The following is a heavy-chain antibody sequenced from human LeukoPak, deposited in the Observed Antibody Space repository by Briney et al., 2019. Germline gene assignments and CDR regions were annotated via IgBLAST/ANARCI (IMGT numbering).Heavy chain of an antibody. CDR3: ATRRYSYAFDY. Sequence: GGSLRLSCTGSGFTFSNYYMSWIRRTPGKGLEWVSHISSGGVHIYYADSVKGRFTISRDNAKNSLYLQMNSLRAEDTAVYYCATRRYSYAFDYWGQGTLVTVSS. CDR1: GFTFSNYY. D-gene: IGHD5-18*01. V-gene: IGHV3-11*04. CDR2: ISSGGVHI. J-gene: IGHJ4*02.